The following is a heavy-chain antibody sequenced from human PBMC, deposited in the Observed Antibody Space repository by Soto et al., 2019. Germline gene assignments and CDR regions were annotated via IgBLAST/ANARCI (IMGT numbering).Heavy chain of an antibody. CDR1: GFTFSSYG. J-gene: IGHJ4*02. V-gene: IGHV3-30*18. Sequence: GGSLRLSCAASGFTFSSYGMHRVRQAPGKGLEWVAVISYDGSNKYYADSVKGRFTISRDNSKNTLYLQMNSLRAEDTAVYYCAKLAEPFDYWGQGTLVTVSS. CDR3: AKLAEPFDY. CDR2: ISYDGSNK.